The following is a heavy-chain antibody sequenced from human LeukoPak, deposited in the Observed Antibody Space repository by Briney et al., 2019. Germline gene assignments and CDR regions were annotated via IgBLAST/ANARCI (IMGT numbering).Heavy chain of an antibody. V-gene: IGHV3-30*04. CDR3: AMPHDTEYYFDY. CDR2: ISYDGSNK. Sequence: GRSLRLSCAASGFTFSSYAMHWVRQAPGKGLEWVAVISYDGSNKYYADSVKGRFTISRDNSKNTLYLQMNSLRAEGTAVYYCAMPHDTEYYFDYWGQGTLVTVSS. CDR1: GFTFSSYA. J-gene: IGHJ4*02.